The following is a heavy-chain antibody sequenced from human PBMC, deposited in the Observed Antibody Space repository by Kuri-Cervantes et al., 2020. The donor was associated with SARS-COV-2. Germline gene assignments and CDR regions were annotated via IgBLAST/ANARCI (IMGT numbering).Heavy chain of an antibody. D-gene: IGHD2-2*01. CDR1: GGSISSSSYY. V-gene: IGHV4-39*07. Sequence: SETLSLTCTVSGGSISSSSYYWGWIRQPPWKGLEWIGRIYYRGSTNYNPSLKSRVTISVDTSKNEFSLKLSYVTAADPAVYYCAGIIVVIPAASSPVARFDYWGQGTLVTVSS. J-gene: IGHJ4*02. CDR2: IYYRGST. CDR3: AGIIVVIPAASSPVARFDY.